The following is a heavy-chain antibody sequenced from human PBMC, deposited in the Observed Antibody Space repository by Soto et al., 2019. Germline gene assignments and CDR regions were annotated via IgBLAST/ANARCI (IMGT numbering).Heavy chain of an antibody. CDR2: IYYSGST. Sequence: TSETLSLTRTVSGGSISSYYWSWIRQPPGKGLEWIGYIYYSGSTNYNPSLKSRVTISVDTSKNQFSLKLSSVTAADTAVYYCASVSYFNAFDYWGQGTLVTVSS. D-gene: IGHD3-9*01. CDR3: ASVSYFNAFDY. CDR1: GGSISSYY. V-gene: IGHV4-59*08. J-gene: IGHJ4*02.